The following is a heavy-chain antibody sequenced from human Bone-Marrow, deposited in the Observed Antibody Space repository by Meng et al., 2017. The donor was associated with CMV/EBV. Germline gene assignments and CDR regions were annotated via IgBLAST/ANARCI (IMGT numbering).Heavy chain of an antibody. CDR2: IIPIFGTA. D-gene: IGHD4-11*01. V-gene: IGHV1-69*05. CDR3: ARQAHYTSPFDY. Sequence: SVKVSCKASGGTFSSYAISWVRQAPGQGLEWMGGIIPIFGTANYAQKFQGRVTITTDESTSTAYMELSSLRSEDTAVYYCARQAHYTSPFDYWGQGTLVTVSS. J-gene: IGHJ4*02. CDR1: GGTFSSYA.